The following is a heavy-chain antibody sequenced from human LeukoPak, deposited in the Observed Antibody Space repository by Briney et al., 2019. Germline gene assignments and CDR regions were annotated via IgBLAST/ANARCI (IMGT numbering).Heavy chain of an antibody. CDR2: ISYDGSNK. V-gene: IGHV3-30*18. CDR3: AKFRGDYGDYVRWFDP. Sequence: GESLRLSCAASGFTFSSYGMHWVRQAPGKGLEWVAVISYDGSNKYYADSVKGRFTISRDNSKNTLYLQMNSLRAEDTAVYYCAKFRGDYGDYVRWFDPWGQGTLVTVSS. D-gene: IGHD4-17*01. CDR1: GFTFSSYG. J-gene: IGHJ5*02.